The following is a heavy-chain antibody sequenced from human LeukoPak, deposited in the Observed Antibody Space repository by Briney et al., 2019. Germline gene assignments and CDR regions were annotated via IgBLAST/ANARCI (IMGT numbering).Heavy chain of an antibody. D-gene: IGHD2-15*01. CDR2: ISGSGGST. J-gene: IGHJ1*01. V-gene: IGHV3-23*01. Sequence: PGGSLRLSCAASGFTFSSYAMSWVRQAPGKGLEWVSAISGSGGSTYYADSVKGRFTISRDNSKNTLYLQMNSLRAEDTAVYYCAKHPCKLLPRIGGYFQHWGQGTLVTVSS. CDR1: GFTFSSYA. CDR3: AKHPCKLLPRIGGYFQH.